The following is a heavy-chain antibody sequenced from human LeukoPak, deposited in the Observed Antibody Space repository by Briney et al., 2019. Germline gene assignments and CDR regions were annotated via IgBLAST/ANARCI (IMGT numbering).Heavy chain of an antibody. V-gene: IGHV3-30*04. Sequence: GGSLRLSCAASGFTFSSYAMHWVRQAPGKGLEWVAVISYDGSNKYYADSVKGRLTISRDNSKNTLYLQMNSLRAEDTAVYYCARGGCTNGVCYTGYYYYYGMDVWGQGTTVTVSS. CDR3: ARGGCTNGVCYTGYYYYYGMDV. CDR2: ISYDGSNK. D-gene: IGHD2-8*01. J-gene: IGHJ6*02. CDR1: GFTFSSYA.